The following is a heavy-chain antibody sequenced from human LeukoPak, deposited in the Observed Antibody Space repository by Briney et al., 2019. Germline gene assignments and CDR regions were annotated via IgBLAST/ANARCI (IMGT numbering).Heavy chain of an antibody. V-gene: IGHV3-23*01. CDR2: ISGSGGST. CDR1: GFTFSSYA. Sequence: GGSLRLSCASSGFTFSSYAMSWVRQAPGKGLEWVSTISGSGGSTNYADSVKGRFTISRDNSKNTLYLQMNSLRAEDTAVYYCARDQADQDSSGYYSYFDYWGQGTLVTVSS. J-gene: IGHJ4*02. CDR3: ARDQADQDSSGYYSYFDY. D-gene: IGHD3-22*01.